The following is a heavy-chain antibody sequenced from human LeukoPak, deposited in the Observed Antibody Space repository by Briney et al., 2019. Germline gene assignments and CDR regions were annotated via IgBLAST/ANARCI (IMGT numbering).Heavy chain of an antibody. Sequence: ASVKVSCKVSGYTLTELSMHWVRQAPGKGLEWMGGFDPEDGETIYAQKFQGRVTMTEDTSTDTAYMELSSLRSEDTAVYYCATDLGEFDIEGNYWGQGTLFTVSS. CDR1: GYTLTELS. CDR3: ATDLGEFDIEGNY. J-gene: IGHJ4*02. D-gene: IGHD3-10*01. CDR2: FDPEDGET. V-gene: IGHV1-24*01.